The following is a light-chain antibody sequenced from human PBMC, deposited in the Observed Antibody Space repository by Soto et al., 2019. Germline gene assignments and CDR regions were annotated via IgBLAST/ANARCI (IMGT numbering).Light chain of an antibody. J-gene: IGKJ4*01. Sequence: DIQMTQSPSSLSASVGDRVTITCRVNNGTSSYLNWYRQKPRKVPELLIYSASNLQSGVPSRFSGSGSGTDFTLTISSLEPEDFAVYYCQQRSNWPLTFGGGTNVDIK. CDR1: NGTSSY. CDR2: SAS. CDR3: QQRSNWPLT. V-gene: IGKV1-27*01.